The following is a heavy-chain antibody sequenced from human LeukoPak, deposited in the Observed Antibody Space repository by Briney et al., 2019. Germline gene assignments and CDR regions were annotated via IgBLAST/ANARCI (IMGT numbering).Heavy chain of an antibody. Sequence: PGGSLRLSCAASGLTVNGNHMNWVRQAPGKGLEWVSTFYSDGNTYYGDSVKGRFTISRDNSKNTVYLQMSSVRAEDTAVYFCARATRYDFWSGYPSAFDYWGQGTLVTVSS. CDR3: ARATRYDFWSGYPSAFDY. CDR2: FYSDGNT. V-gene: IGHV3-66*01. J-gene: IGHJ4*02. CDR1: GLTVNGNH. D-gene: IGHD3-3*01.